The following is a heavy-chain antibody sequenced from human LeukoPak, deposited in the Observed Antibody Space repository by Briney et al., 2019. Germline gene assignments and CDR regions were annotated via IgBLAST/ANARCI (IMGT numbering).Heavy chain of an antibody. D-gene: IGHD3-10*01. CDR3: ARAVWFGEFETDAFDI. Sequence: PSETLSLTCTVSGGSISSYYWSWIRQPAGKGLEWIGRIYTSGSTNYNPSLKSRVTMSVDTSKNQLSLKLSSVTAADTAVYYCARAVWFGEFETDAFDIWGQGTMVTVSS. CDR1: GGSISSYY. V-gene: IGHV4-4*07. J-gene: IGHJ3*02. CDR2: IYTSGST.